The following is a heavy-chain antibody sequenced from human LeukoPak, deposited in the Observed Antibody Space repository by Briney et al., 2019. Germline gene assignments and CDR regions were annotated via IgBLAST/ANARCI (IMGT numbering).Heavy chain of an antibody. V-gene: IGHV3-64*01. D-gene: IGHD2-15*01. Sequence: GGSLRLSCAASRFTFSNYAMHWVRQAPGKGLEHVSAISSNGGNTHYANSVKGRFTISRDNSKNTLYLQMNSLRAEDTAVYYCAKDRIYCSGGSCYFFDYWGQGTLVTVSS. CDR2: ISSNGGNT. J-gene: IGHJ4*02. CDR3: AKDRIYCSGGSCYFFDY. CDR1: RFTFSNYA.